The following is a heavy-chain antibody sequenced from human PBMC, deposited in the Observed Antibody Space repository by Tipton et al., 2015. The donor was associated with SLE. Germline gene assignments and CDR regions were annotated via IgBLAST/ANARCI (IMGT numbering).Heavy chain of an antibody. CDR2: IYYSGST. V-gene: IGHV4-39*01. Sequence: TLSLTCTVSGGSISSSSYYWGWFRQPPGKGLEWIGSIYYSGSTYYNPSLKSRVTISVDTSKNQFSLKLSSVTAADTAVYYCARGIAVAGTFDYWGQGTLVTVSS. CDR1: GGSISSSSYY. CDR3: ARGIAVAGTFDY. D-gene: IGHD6-19*01. J-gene: IGHJ4*02.